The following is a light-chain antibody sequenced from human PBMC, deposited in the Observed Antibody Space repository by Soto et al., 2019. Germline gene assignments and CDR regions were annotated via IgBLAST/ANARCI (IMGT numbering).Light chain of an antibody. CDR1: TGAVSSGYY. CDR3: LLYYGGAQSWV. Sequence: QAVVTQETSLTVSPGGTVTLTCASSTGAVSSGYYPSWFQQKPGQAPRALIYTTSNKYSWTPARFSGSFLGGTAALTLSGVQPEDEAEYYCLLYYGGAQSWVFGGGTKLTVL. CDR2: TTS. V-gene: IGLV7-43*01. J-gene: IGLJ2*01.